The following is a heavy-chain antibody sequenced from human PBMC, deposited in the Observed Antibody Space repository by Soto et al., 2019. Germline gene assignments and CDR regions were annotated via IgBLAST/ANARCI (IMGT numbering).Heavy chain of an antibody. CDR3: ARDNNDFWSLYPLAFDY. V-gene: IGHV4-4*07. CDR1: GGSLTKNY. CDR2: VSTSGNV. D-gene: IGHD3-3*01. Sequence: SETLSLTCTVSGGSLTKNYGSWIRQPAGKGLEWIGRVSTSGNVVSKASLRSRLTMSVDTSKNQFSLRLTSVTAADTAVYYCARDNNDFWSLYPLAFDYWGQGALVTVSS. J-gene: IGHJ4*02.